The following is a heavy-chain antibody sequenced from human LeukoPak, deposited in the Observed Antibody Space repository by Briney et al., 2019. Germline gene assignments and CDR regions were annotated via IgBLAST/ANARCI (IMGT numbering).Heavy chain of an antibody. CDR1: GFTFSNCG. Sequence: GGSLRLSCAASGFTFSNCGMHWVRQAPGKGLEWVSFILYDGSNKYYADSVKGRFTISRDNSKNTLYLQMNSLRAEDTAVYYCAKVAAAGPLSDEYFQHWGQGTLVTVSS. D-gene: IGHD6-13*01. V-gene: IGHV3-30*02. J-gene: IGHJ1*01. CDR2: ILYDGSNK. CDR3: AKVAAAGPLSDEYFQH.